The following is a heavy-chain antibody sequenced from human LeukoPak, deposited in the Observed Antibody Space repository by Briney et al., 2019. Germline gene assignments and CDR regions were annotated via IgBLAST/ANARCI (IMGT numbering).Heavy chain of an antibody. Sequence: ASVKVSCKASGYTFTNYGFSWVRQAPGQGLEWMGWISVYNGNTNYAQKFQGRITMTTDTSTTTAYKELRSLRADDTAVYYCVRDRALWFGELFPDWGQGTLVTVSS. D-gene: IGHD3-10*01. J-gene: IGHJ4*02. CDR1: GYTFTNYG. CDR3: VRDRALWFGELFPD. V-gene: IGHV1-18*01. CDR2: ISVYNGNT.